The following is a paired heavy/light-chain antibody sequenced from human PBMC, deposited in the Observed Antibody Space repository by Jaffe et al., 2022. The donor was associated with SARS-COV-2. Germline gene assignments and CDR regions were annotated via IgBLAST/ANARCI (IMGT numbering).Heavy chain of an antibody. CDR2: SKNKASSYTT. Sequence: EVQLVESGGGLVQPGGSLRLSCAASGFTFSDHYMDWVRQAPGKGLEWVGRSKNKASSYTTEYAASVKGRFTMSRDDSKNSLHLQMNSLKAEDTAVYYCAAYTSGLPHWGQGTPVTVSS. CDR1: GFTFSDHY. CDR3: AAYTSGLPH. D-gene: IGHD2-21*01. V-gene: IGHV3-72*01. J-gene: IGHJ4*02.
Light chain of an antibody. CDR3: HQYNDYPYT. V-gene: IGKV1-5*03. CDR1: QGFSGW. Sequence: DIQMTQFPSTLSASVGDRVTITCRASQGFSGWLAWFQQKPGKAPKLLIYKASSLESGVPSRFSGSGSGTEFTLTLSSLQPDDFATYYCHQYNDYPYTFGQGTKLEVK. CDR2: KAS. J-gene: IGKJ2*01.